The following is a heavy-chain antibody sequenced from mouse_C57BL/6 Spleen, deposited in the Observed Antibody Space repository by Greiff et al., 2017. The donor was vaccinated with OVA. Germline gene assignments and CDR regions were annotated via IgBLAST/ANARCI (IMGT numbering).Heavy chain of an antibody. CDR1: GYTFTSYW. J-gene: IGHJ3*01. D-gene: IGHD1-1*01. V-gene: IGHV1-61*01. CDR3: AILDYYGSSY. CDR2: IYPSDSET. Sequence: VQLKQPGAELVRPGSSVKLSCKASGYTFTSYWMDWVKQRPGQGLEWIGNIYPSDSETHYNQKFKDKATLTVDKSSSTAYMQLSSLTSEDSAVYYCAILDYYGSSYWGQGTLVTVSA.